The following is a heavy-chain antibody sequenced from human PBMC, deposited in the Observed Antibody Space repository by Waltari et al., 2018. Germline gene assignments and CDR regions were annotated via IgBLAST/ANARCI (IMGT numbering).Heavy chain of an antibody. V-gene: IGHV4-39*07. CDR2: IYYSGST. D-gene: IGHD3-10*01. Sequence: QLQLQESGPGLVKPSETLSLTCTVSGGSISSSSYYWGWIRQPPGKGLEWIGSIYYSGSTYYNPSLKSRVTISVDTSKNQFSLKLSSVTAADTAVYYCARVGYYYGSGSPFDYWGQGTLVTVSS. CDR1: GGSISSSSYY. CDR3: ARVGYYYGSGSPFDY. J-gene: IGHJ4*02.